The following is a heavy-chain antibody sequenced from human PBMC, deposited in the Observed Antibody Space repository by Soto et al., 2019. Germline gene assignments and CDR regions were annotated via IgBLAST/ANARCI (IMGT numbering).Heavy chain of an antibody. Sequence: PSETLSLTCAVSSGSISTSNWRSWLRQPPGKGLEWIGEIYHSGSTNYNPSLKSRVTISVDKSKNQFSLKLSSVTAADTAVYYCAKDFVSRNGVYDPFDIWGPGTMVT. V-gene: IGHV4-4*02. CDR2: IYHSGST. J-gene: IGHJ3*02. CDR3: AKDFVSRNGVYDPFDI. CDR1: SGSISTSNW. D-gene: IGHD2-8*01.